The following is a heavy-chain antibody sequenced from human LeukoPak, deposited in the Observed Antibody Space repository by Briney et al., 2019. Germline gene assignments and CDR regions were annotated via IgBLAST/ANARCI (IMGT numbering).Heavy chain of an antibody. CDR1: GFTFSSYS. Sequence: PGGSLRLSCAASGFTFSSYSMHWVRQAPGKGLEWVAVIWYNRSNKYYADSVKGRFTISRDNSKNTLYLQMNSLRADDTAVYYCARSPRRSLNWFDPWGQGSLVSVCS. CDR3: ARSPRRSLNWFDP. CDR2: IWYNRSNK. V-gene: IGHV3-33*08. J-gene: IGHJ5*02.